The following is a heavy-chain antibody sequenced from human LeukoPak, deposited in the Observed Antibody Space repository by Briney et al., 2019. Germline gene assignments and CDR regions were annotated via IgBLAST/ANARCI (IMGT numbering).Heavy chain of an antibody. V-gene: IGHV3-7*03. J-gene: IGHJ4*02. CDR1: GFTFISYW. CDR3: ARERDSSSWDPFDY. Sequence: GGSLRLSCAASGFTFISYWMSWVRQAPGKGLEWVANIKQDGSEKYYVDSVKGRFTISRDNAKNSLYLQMNSLRAEDTAVYYCARERDSSSWDPFDYWGQGTLVTVSS. CDR2: IKQDGSEK. D-gene: IGHD6-13*01.